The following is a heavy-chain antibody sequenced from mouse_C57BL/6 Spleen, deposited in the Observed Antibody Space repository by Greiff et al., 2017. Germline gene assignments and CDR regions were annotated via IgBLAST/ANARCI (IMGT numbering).Heavy chain of an antibody. V-gene: IGHV1-81*01. CDR3: AREITTVENYAMDY. CDR2: IYPRSGNT. J-gene: IGHJ4*01. D-gene: IGHD1-1*01. Sequence: ESGAELARPGASVKLSCKASGYTFTSYGISWVKQRTGQGLEWIGEIYPRSGNTYYNEKFKGKATLTADKSSSTAYMELRSLTSEDSAVYFCAREITTVENYAMDYWGQGTSVTVSS. CDR1: GYTFTSYG.